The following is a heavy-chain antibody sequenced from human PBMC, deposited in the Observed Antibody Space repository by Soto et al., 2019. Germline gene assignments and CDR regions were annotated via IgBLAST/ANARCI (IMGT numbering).Heavy chain of an antibody. CDR1: GDSISNGGFY. Sequence: QVQLQESGPGLVKPSQTLSLTCTVSGDSISNGGFYYSWIRQHPGQGLEWVGYIFHSGSTLSNPSRRSRVTLSADTTKNHLFLKLTSVTAADTAVYYCARGGIAGHWFDPWGQGTLVTVSA. D-gene: IGHD2-15*01. V-gene: IGHV4-31*03. CDR2: IFHSGST. J-gene: IGHJ5*02. CDR3: ARGGIAGHWFDP.